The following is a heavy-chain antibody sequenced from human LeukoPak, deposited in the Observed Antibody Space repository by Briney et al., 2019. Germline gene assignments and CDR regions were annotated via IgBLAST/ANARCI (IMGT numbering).Heavy chain of an antibody. CDR2: INPNSGGT. Sequence: ASVKVSCKASGYTFTGYYIHWVRQAPGQGLEWMGWINPNSGGTNYAQKFQGRVTMTRDTSISTAYMDLSRLRSDDTAVYYCASHYGSGSYWWFDPWGQGTLVTVSS. D-gene: IGHD3-10*01. V-gene: IGHV1-2*02. J-gene: IGHJ5*02. CDR3: ASHYGSGSYWWFDP. CDR1: GYTFTGYY.